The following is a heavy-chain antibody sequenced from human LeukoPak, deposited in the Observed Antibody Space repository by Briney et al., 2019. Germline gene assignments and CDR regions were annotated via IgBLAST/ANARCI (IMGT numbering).Heavy chain of an antibody. D-gene: IGHD2/OR15-2a*01. CDR3: ARAFRARYFDL. CDR1: GGSISNYY. J-gene: IGHJ2*01. V-gene: IGHV4-59*08. Sequence: SETLSLTCTVSGGSISNYYWSWIRQPPGKGLEWIANIFYSGSPNYNPSLKSRVTISFDTSKNQFSLKLSSVTAADTAVYYCARAFRARYFDLWGRGTLVTVSS. CDR2: IFYSGSP.